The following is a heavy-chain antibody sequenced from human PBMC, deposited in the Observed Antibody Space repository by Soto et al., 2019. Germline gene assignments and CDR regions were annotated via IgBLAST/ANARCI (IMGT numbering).Heavy chain of an antibody. D-gene: IGHD2-15*01. V-gene: IGHV1-3*01. CDR3: ARSRSQSPYFDY. J-gene: IGHJ4*02. CDR1: GYTFTSYA. CDR2: INAGNGNT. Sequence: ASVKVSCKASGYTFTSYAMHWVRQAPGQRLEWMGWINAGNGNTKYSQKFQGRVTITRDTSASTAYMELSSLRSEDTAVYYFARSRSQSPYFDYWGQGTLVTVSS.